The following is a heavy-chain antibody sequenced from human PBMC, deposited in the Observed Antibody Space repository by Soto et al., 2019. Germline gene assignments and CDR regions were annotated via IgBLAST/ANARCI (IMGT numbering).Heavy chain of an antibody. Sequence: PGGSLRLSCAASGFTFSSYAMSWVRQAPGKGLEWVSAISGSGGSTYYADSVKGRFTISRDNSKNTLYLQMNSLRAEDTAVYYCDYDYWSGDNWFDPWGQGTLVTVSS. D-gene: IGHD3-3*01. V-gene: IGHV3-23*01. CDR3: DYDYWSGDNWFDP. J-gene: IGHJ5*01. CDR2: ISGSGGST. CDR1: GFTFSSYA.